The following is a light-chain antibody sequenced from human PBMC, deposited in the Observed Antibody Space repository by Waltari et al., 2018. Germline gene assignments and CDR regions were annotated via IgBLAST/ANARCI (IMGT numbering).Light chain of an antibody. CDR1: KLGDNY. Sequence: SYDLTHPPSVSVSPRQTASINGSGLKLGDNYACGYQQRPGQSPVLVIYEDTTRPSGIPERFSGSNSGNTATLTISGTQAIDEADYSCQAWDSRTEVFGGGTKLTVL. V-gene: IGLV3-1*01. CDR2: EDT. CDR3: QAWDSRTEV. J-gene: IGLJ2*01.